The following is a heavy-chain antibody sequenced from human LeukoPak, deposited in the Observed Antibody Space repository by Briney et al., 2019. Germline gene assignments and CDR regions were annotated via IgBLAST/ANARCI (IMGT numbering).Heavy chain of an antibody. J-gene: IGHJ1*01. CDR2: IHSDGRST. D-gene: IGHD3/OR15-3a*01. Sequence: PGGSLRLSCAASGFTFSTYWMHWVRQAPGKGLVWVSRIHSDGRSTSYADSVNGRFTISRDNAKNTLYLQMNSLRAEDTAVYYCAKGDFWTGVGEFFHPWGQGTLVTVSS. CDR1: GFTFSTYW. V-gene: IGHV3-74*01. CDR3: AKGDFWTGVGEFFHP.